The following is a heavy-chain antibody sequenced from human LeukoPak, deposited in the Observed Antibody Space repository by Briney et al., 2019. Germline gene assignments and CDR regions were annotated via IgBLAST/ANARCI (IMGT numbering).Heavy chain of an antibody. Sequence: TAGGSLRLSCAASGFTFSTYSMNWVRQAPGKGLEWVSSITSSSTSIYFADSVKGRFTISRDNAKNSLYLQMNSLRAEDTAVYYCARTYYDILTGYNPYFDYWGQGTLVTVSS. D-gene: IGHD3-9*01. CDR2: ITSSSTSI. J-gene: IGHJ4*02. CDR3: ARTYYDILTGYNPYFDY. V-gene: IGHV3-21*01. CDR1: GFTFSTYS.